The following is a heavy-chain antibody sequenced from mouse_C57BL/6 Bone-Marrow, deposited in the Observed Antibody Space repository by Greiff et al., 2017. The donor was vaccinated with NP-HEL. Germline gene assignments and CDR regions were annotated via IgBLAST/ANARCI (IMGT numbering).Heavy chain of an antibody. D-gene: IGHD1-1*01. CDR1: GYTFTSYW. Sequence: VQLHQPGAELVKPGASVKLSCKASGYTFTSYWMQWVKQRPGQGLEWIGEIDPSDSYTNYNQKFKGKATLTVDTSSSTAYMQLSSLTSEDSAVYYCARPGSSDYWGQGTTLTVSS. CDR3: ARPGSSDY. CDR2: IDPSDSYT. V-gene: IGHV1-50*01. J-gene: IGHJ2*01.